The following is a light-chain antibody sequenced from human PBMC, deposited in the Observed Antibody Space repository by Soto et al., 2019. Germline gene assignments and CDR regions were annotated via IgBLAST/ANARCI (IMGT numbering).Light chain of an antibody. J-gene: IGLJ3*02. CDR2: YKSDSDK. V-gene: IGLV5-45*03. CDR3: MIWHSSAWV. Sequence: QPVLTQPSSLSASPGASASLTCTLRSGINVGTYRIYWYQQKPGSPPQYLLRYKSDSDKQQGSGVPSRFSGSKDASANAGILLISGLQSEDEADYYCMIWHSSAWVFGGGTKHTVL. CDR1: SGINVGTYR.